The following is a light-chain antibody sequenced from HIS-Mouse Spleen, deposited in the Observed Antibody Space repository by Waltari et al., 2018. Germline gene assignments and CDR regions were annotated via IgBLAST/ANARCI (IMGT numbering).Light chain of an antibody. CDR2: LNSDGSH. V-gene: IGLV4-69*01. CDR1: SGHSSYA. CDR3: QTWGTGIVV. J-gene: IGLJ2*01. Sequence: QLVLTQSPSASASLGASVKLTCTLSSGHSSYAIAWHQQQPEKGPRYLMKLNSDGSHSKGDGSPDPFSGDSSGAERYLTISSLQSEDEADYYCQTWGTGIVVFGGGTKLTVL.